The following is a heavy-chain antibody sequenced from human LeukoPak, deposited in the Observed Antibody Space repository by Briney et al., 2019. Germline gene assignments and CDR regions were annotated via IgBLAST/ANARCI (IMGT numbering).Heavy chain of an antibody. D-gene: IGHD4-11*01. CDR3: ARGMTTVTTIDY. V-gene: IGHV3-11*06. CDR1: GFTFSDYY. Sequence: GRSLRLSCAASGFTFSDYYMSWIRQAPGKGLEWVSYISGSSSYTNYADSVRGRFTISRDNAKNSLYLQMNSLRAEDTAVYYCARGMTTVTTIDYWGQGTLVTVSS. J-gene: IGHJ4*02. CDR2: ISGSSSYT.